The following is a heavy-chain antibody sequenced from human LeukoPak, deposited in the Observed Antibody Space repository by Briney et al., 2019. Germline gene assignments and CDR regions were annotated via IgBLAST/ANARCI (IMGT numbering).Heavy chain of an antibody. Sequence: SETQSLTCTVSGGSISSYYWSWIRQPPGKGLEWIGSIYYSGSTYYNPSLKSRVTISVDTSKNQFSLKLSSVTAADTAVYYCASGYCSSTSCYFYMDVWGKGTTVTVSS. CDR2: IYYSGST. CDR3: ASGYCSSTSCYFYMDV. V-gene: IGHV4-59*04. CDR1: GGSISSYY. J-gene: IGHJ6*03. D-gene: IGHD2-2*03.